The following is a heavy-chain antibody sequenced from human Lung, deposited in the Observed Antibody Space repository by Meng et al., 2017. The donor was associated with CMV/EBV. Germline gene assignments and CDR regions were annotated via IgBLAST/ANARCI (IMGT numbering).Heavy chain of an antibody. D-gene: IGHD6-13*01. CDR2: IYNSGTT. CDR1: GFIVSNNC. J-gene: IGHJ2*01. V-gene: IGHV3-66*02. CDR3: ARTQLSSSWYDYWYFDL. Sequence: GGSLRLSCAASGFIVSNNCMTWVRQTPGKGLAWVSTIYNSGTTHYSDSVESRFTVSRDNFKNTLYFQMKNLRGEDTAVYFCARTQLSSSWYDYWYFDLWGRGXLVTVSS.